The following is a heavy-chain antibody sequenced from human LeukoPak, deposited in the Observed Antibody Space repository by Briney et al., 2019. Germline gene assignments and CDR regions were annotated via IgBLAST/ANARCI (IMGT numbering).Heavy chain of an antibody. CDR3: ARDSEWELARFDY. V-gene: IGHV4-34*01. D-gene: IGHD1-26*01. J-gene: IGHJ4*02. CDR2: INHSGGT. Sequence: PSETLSLTCAVYGGSFSGYYWSWIRQPPGKGLEWIGEINHSGGTKYNPSLKSRVTISVDTSKNQFSLKLSSVTAADTAVYYCARDSEWELARFDYWGQGTLVTVSS. CDR1: GGSFSGYY.